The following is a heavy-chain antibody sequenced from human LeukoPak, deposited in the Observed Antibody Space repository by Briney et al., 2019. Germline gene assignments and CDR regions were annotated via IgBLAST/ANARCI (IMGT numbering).Heavy chain of an antibody. CDR3: TVDSSDRIVDSFDI. Sequence: GGSLRLSCTTSGCTFGDYTMHWFRQAPGKGPEWVGFIRSKAYGGTTEYAASVEGRFTISRDDSKDIAYLQMSSLKTEDTAVYYCTVDSSDRIVDSFDIWGQGTMVTVSS. CDR2: IRSKAYGGTT. CDR1: GCTFGDYT. D-gene: IGHD3-22*01. J-gene: IGHJ3*02. V-gene: IGHV3-49*03.